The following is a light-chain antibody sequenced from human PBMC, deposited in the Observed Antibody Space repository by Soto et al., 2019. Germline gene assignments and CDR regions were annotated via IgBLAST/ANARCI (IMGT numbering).Light chain of an antibody. J-gene: IGKJ1*01. CDR3: QQRWT. CDR2: KAS. Sequence: DIQLTQSPSTLSASVGDRVTITCRASQSISSWLAWYQQKPGKAPKLLIYKASSLESGVPSRFSGSGSGTEFTLTISSLQPDDFATYYCQQRWTFGQGTKVDSK. CDR1: QSISSW. V-gene: IGKV1-5*03.